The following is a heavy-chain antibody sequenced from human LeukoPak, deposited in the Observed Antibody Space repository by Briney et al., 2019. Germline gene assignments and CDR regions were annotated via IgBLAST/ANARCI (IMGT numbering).Heavy chain of an antibody. J-gene: IGHJ3*02. V-gene: IGHV4-34*01. CDR2: INHSGST. CDR3: ARGVSHRYDYVWGSYRYPDAFDI. CDR1: GGSFSGYY. D-gene: IGHD3-16*02. Sequence: NSSETLSLTCAVYGGSFSGYYWSWIRQPPGKGLEWIGEINHSGSTNYNPSLKSRVTISVDTSKNQFSLKLSSATAADTAVYYCARGVSHRYDYVWGSYRYPDAFDIWGQGTMVTVSS.